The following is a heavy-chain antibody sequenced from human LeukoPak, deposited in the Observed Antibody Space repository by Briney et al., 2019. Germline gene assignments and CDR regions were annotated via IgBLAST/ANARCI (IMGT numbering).Heavy chain of an antibody. Sequence: GGSLRLSCAASGFTFSSYAMHWVRQAPGKGLEWVAVISYDGSNKYYADSVKGRFTISRDNSKNTLYLQMNSLRAEDTAVYYCARDGGYYDSSGPFDYWGQGTLVTVSS. J-gene: IGHJ4*02. CDR2: ISYDGSNK. CDR3: ARDGGYYDSSGPFDY. CDR1: GFTFSSYA. D-gene: IGHD3-22*01. V-gene: IGHV3-30-3*01.